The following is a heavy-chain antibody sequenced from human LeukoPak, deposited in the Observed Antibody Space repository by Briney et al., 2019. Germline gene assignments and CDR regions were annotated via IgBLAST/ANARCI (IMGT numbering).Heavy chain of an antibody. CDR2: INLVGLDI. Sequence: GGSLRLSCAASGFTFSTYWMHWVRQAPGKGLVWVSHINLVGLDIKYPDSVRGRFTISRDNAKNTLYLQMNSLRAEDTAIYFCASGGYIGHEYWSRGTLVTV. CDR1: GFTFSTYW. CDR3: ASGGYIGHEY. D-gene: IGHD5-12*01. J-gene: IGHJ4*01. V-gene: IGHV3-74*03.